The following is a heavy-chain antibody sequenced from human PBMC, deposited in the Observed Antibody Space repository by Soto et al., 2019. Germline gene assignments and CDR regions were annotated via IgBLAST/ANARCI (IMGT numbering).Heavy chain of an antibody. CDR3: AKEFGGSGWSPFDY. Sequence: GGSLRLSCAASGFTFSSYGMHWVRQAPGKGLEWVAVISYDGSNKYYADSVKGRFTISRDNSKNTLYLQMNSLRAEDTAVYYCAKEFGGSGWSPFDYWGQGTLVTVSS. J-gene: IGHJ4*02. CDR1: GFTFSSYG. CDR2: ISYDGSNK. V-gene: IGHV3-30*18. D-gene: IGHD6-19*01.